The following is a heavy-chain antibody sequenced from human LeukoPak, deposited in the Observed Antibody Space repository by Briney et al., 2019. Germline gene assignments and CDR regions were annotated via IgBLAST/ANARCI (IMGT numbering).Heavy chain of an antibody. CDR3: ARDLYSSGWYDAFDI. CDR1: GGTFSSYA. D-gene: IGHD6-19*01. CDR2: IIPIFGTA. V-gene: IGHV1-69*05. Sequence: SVKVSCKASGGTFSSYAISWVRQAPGQGLEWMGRIIPIFGTANYAQKFQGRVTIATDESTSTAYMELSSLRSEDTAVYYCARDLYSSGWYDAFDIWGQGTMVPVSS. J-gene: IGHJ3*02.